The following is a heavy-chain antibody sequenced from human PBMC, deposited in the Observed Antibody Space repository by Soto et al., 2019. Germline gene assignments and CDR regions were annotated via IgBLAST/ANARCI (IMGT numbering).Heavy chain of an antibody. CDR3: ASESSDSGYDWWPPLGY. D-gene: IGHD5-12*01. Sequence: QVQLVQSGAEVKKPGASVKVSCKASGYTFTSYYMHWVRQAPGQGLEWMGIINPSGGSTSYAQKFQGVITMTRNTTTSTYYMELSSLRSEEAAVYYCASESSDSGYDWWPPLGYWGQGTLVTVSS. CDR1: GYTFTSYY. V-gene: IGHV1-46*01. J-gene: IGHJ4*02. CDR2: INPSGGST.